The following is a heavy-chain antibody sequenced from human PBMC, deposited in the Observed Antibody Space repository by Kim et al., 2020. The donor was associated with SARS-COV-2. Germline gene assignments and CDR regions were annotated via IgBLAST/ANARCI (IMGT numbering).Heavy chain of an antibody. Sequence: GNGNTKCTRKFQGRVTITRDTSASTAYMELSSLRSEETAVYYCARGGVDYWGQGTLVTVSS. CDR2: GNGNT. CDR3: ARGGVDY. J-gene: IGHJ4*02. V-gene: IGHV1-3*01.